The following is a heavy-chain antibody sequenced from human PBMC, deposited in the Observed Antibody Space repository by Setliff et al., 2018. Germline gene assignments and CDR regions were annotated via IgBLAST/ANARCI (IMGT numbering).Heavy chain of an antibody. Sequence: LRLFCAASGFFFRSYEMNWVRQAPGKGLEYVSAITANGVDAYYADSVKGRFTISRDNARNSVYLQMNSLRAEDAAVYYCATSDWYAAFDHWGQGTLVTVSS. V-gene: IGHV3-64*02. J-gene: IGHJ4*02. CDR2: ITANGVDA. D-gene: IGHD6-19*01. CDR3: ATSDWYAAFDH. CDR1: GFFFRSYE.